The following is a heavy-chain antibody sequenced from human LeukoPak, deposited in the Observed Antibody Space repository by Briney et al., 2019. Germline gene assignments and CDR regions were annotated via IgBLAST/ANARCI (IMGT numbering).Heavy chain of an antibody. CDR1: GFTFSDYN. Sequence: GGSLRLSCAVSGFTFSDYNMNWLRQAPGKGLEWVSCIGTTTDHIYYADSVKGRFTISRDNAKNSLYLQMNSLKVEDTAVYYCAREVVGATPDYWGQGTLVTVSS. CDR2: IGTTTDHI. V-gene: IGHV3-21*01. CDR3: AREVVGATPDY. J-gene: IGHJ4*02. D-gene: IGHD1-26*01.